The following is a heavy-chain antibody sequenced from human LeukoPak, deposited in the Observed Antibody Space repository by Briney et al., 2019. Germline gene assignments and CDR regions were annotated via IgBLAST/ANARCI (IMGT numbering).Heavy chain of an antibody. V-gene: IGHV3-23*01. CDR1: GFTFDDYA. CDR2: ISAGDGNT. J-gene: IGHJ4*02. Sequence: PGGSLRLSCAASGFTFDDYAMHWVRQAPGKGLEWVSTISAGDGNTYYADSVQGRFTFSRDNSRNTLYLQMNSLRAEDTAIYYCAKGIYCTSTNCYTPSDHWGQGTLVTVSS. D-gene: IGHD2-2*02. CDR3: AKGIYCTSTNCYTPSDH.